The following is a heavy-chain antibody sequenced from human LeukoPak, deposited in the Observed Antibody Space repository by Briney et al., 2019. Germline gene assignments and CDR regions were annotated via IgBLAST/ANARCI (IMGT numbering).Heavy chain of an antibody. V-gene: IGHV4-39*01. Sequence: SETLPLTCTVSGGSISSGSHNWVWIRQPPGKGLEWIGSIHYLGSTYYDPSLKTRVTISVDTSKNQFSLRLSSVTAADRAVYYCARRYCSGTNCYFFDYWGQGTLVTVSS. D-gene: IGHD2-15*01. CDR3: ARRYCSGTNCYFFDY. CDR1: GGSISSGSHN. CDR2: IHYLGST. J-gene: IGHJ4*02.